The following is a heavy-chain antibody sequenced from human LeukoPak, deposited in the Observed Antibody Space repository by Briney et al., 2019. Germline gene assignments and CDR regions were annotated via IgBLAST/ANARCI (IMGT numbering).Heavy chain of an antibody. D-gene: IGHD7-27*01. CDR1: GYTFVSYD. V-gene: IGHV1-8*01. Sequence: APVKVSCKASGYTFVSYDINWVRQATGQGPEWMGWMSPKSGNTGYAQKFQGRVTMTRDTSINTAYMELSGLISEDTAVYYCTRGPPNWGYDFWGRGTLVTVSS. J-gene: IGHJ4*02. CDR3: TRGPPNWGYDF. CDR2: MSPKSGNT.